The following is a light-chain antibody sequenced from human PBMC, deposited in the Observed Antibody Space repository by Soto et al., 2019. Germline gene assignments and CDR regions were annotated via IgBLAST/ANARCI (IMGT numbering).Light chain of an antibody. V-gene: IGKV3-20*01. Sequence: EIVLTQSPGTLSLSPGERATLSCRASQSVSNNYLAWYQQKPGQAPRLLIYGASNRATGIPDRFSGSGSGTEFTLTINSLQSEDFAVYYCQQSYSTPQFGQGTKVDIK. CDR3: QQSYSTPQ. J-gene: IGKJ1*01. CDR1: QSVSNNY. CDR2: GAS.